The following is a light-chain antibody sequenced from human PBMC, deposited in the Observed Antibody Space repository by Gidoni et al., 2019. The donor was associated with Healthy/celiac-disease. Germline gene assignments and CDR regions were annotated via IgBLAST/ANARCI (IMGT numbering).Light chain of an antibody. V-gene: IGKV3-20*01. CDR2: GAS. CDR1: QSVSSSY. CDR3: QQYGSSPPLT. Sequence: EIVLTQSPGTLSLSPGERATLSCRASQSVSSSYLAWYQQKPGQAPRLLIYGASSRATGIPDRFSGSGSGTDFTLTISRLEPEDLAVYYCQQYGSSPPLTFXXXTRLEIK. J-gene: IGKJ5*01.